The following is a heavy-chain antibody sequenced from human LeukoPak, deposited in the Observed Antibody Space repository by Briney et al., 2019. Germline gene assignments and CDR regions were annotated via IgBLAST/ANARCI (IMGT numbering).Heavy chain of an antibody. D-gene: IGHD2-15*01. CDR3: ARGHCSGGSCYPLRRGFDY. CDR2: INHSGST. J-gene: IGHJ4*02. Sequence: SETLSLTCAVYGGSFSGYYWSWIRQPPGKGLEWIGEINHSGSTNYNPSPKSRVTISVDTSKNQFSLKLSSVTAADTAVYYCARGHCSGGSCYPLRRGFDYWGQGTLVTVSS. V-gene: IGHV4-34*01. CDR1: GGSFSGYY.